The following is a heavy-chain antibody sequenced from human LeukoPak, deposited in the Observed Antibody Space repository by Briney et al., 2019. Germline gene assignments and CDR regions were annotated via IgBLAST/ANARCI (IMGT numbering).Heavy chain of an antibody. CDR2: IYHSGST. CDR1: GYSISNGYY. CDR3: ARAPNPTVTSQYFFDN. D-gene: IGHD4-17*01. J-gene: IGHJ4*02. V-gene: IGHV4-38-2*01. Sequence: PSETLSLTCAVSGYSISNGYYWGWIRRPPGKGLEWIGSIYHSGSTYYNPSLKSRDTISVDTSKNQFSLKLSSVTAADTAVYYCARAPNPTVTSQYFFDNWGQGTLVTVSS.